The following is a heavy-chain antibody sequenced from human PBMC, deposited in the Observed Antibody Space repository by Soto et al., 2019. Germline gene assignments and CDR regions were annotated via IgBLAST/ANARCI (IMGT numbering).Heavy chain of an antibody. CDR3: ARDGQYDRSGYYFDY. V-gene: IGHV1-69*11. CDR2: IIPILGTA. Sequence: QVQLVQSGAGVKKPGSSVKVSCKASGGTFSSYAISWVRQAPGQGLEWMGGIIPILGTANYAQKFQGRVTITADESTSTAYMELSRLRSEDTAEYYCARDGQYDRSGYYFDYWGQGTLVTVSS. CDR1: GGTFSSYA. J-gene: IGHJ4*02. D-gene: IGHD3-22*01.